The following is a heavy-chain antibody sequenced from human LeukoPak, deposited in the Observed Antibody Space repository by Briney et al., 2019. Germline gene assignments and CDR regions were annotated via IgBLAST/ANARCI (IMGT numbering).Heavy chain of an antibody. CDR2: IYSGGRT. J-gene: IGHJ4*02. CDR3: AREPRTSTVTTIGY. V-gene: IGHV3-53*01. D-gene: IGHD4-17*01. CDR1: GFXVSSNY. Sequence: GGSLRPSCAASGFXVSSNYMSWVRQAPGKGLEWVSIIYSGGRTYYADSVKGRFTISRDNSKNTLYLQMNSLRAEDTAVYYCAREPRTSTVTTIGYWGQGTLVTVSS.